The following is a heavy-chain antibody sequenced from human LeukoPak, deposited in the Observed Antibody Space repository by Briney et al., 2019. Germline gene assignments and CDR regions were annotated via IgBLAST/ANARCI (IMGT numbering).Heavy chain of an antibody. Sequence: PGGSLRLSCAASGFTFSSYEMNWVRQAPGKGLEWVSYISSSSSTIHYADSVKGRFTISRDNVRDSLYLQMNSLRAEDTAVYYCARSLISLVGATQYYFDDWGQGTLVTVSS. CDR2: ISSSSSTI. D-gene: IGHD1-26*01. CDR1: GFTFSSYE. CDR3: ARSLISLVGATQYYFDD. V-gene: IGHV3-48*01. J-gene: IGHJ4*02.